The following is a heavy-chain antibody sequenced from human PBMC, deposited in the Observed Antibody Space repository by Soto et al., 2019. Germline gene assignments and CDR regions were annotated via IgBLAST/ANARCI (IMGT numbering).Heavy chain of an antibody. D-gene: IGHD2-2*01. J-gene: IGHJ6*02. Sequence: EVQLLESGGGLVQPGGSLRLSCAASGFSFSSYAMKWVRQAPGKGLEWVSLIGESGTPIYYADSVKGRFSISRDNSGSTLFLEMYSLRAEDTAVYYCARYIPGVRYYGMDVWGQGTTVIVSS. CDR2: IGESGTPI. CDR1: GFSFSSYA. V-gene: IGHV3-23*01. CDR3: ARYIPGVRYYGMDV.